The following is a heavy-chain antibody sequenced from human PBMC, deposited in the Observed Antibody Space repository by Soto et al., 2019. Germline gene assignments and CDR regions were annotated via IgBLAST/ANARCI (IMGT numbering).Heavy chain of an antibody. CDR1: GYTFTRHY. Sequence: ASVKVSCKASGYTFTRHYMHWVRQAPGQGLEWMGIINPSGGSTSYAQNFQGRVTMTRDTSTSTVYMELSSLRSEDTAVYYCARGRTIVVVITQDYYYGMDVWGQGTTVTVSS. CDR2: INPSGGST. J-gene: IGHJ6*02. D-gene: IGHD3-22*01. CDR3: ARGRTIVVVITQDYYYGMDV. V-gene: IGHV1-46*01.